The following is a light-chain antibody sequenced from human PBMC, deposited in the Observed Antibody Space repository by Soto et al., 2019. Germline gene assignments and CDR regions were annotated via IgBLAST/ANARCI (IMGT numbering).Light chain of an antibody. J-gene: IGKJ5*01. Sequence: EIVMTQSPATLSVSPGGRATLSCRASQSISDTLAWYQQKPGQSPRLLIYDAYNRATGIPPRFSGSGSGTDFTLTISSLEPEDSAVYYCQQRHMWPITFGQGTRLEIK. CDR3: QQRHMWPIT. CDR2: DAY. CDR1: QSISDT. V-gene: IGKV3-11*01.